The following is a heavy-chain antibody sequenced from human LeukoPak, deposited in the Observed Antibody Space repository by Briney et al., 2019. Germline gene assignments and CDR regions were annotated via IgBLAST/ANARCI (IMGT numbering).Heavy chain of an antibody. Sequence: SETLSLTCTVSGGSISSGGYYWSWIRQHPGKGLEWIGYIYYSGSTYYNPSLKSRVTISVDTSKNQFSLKLSSVTAADTAVYYCARVSGGSYSSNWFDPWGQGTLVTVSS. CDR1: GGSISSGGYY. CDR2: IYYSGST. CDR3: ARVSGGSYSSNWFDP. V-gene: IGHV4-31*03. D-gene: IGHD1-26*01. J-gene: IGHJ5*02.